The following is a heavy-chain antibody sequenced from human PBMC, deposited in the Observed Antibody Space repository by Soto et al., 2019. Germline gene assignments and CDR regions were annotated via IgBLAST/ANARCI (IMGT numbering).Heavy chain of an antibody. D-gene: IGHD6-13*01. CDR3: ARQNRQQLVPAYYYYYYMDV. CDR1: GGSISSYY. Sequence: SETLSLTCTVSGGSISSYYWSWIRQPPGKGLEWIGYIYYSGSTNYNPSLKSRVTISVDTSKNQFSLKLSSVTAADTAVYYCARQNRQQLVPAYYYYYYMDVWGKGTTVTVSS. J-gene: IGHJ6*03. V-gene: IGHV4-59*08. CDR2: IYYSGST.